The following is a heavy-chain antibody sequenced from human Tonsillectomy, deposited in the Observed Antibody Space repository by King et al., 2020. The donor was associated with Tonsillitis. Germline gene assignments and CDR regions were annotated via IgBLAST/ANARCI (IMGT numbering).Heavy chain of an antibody. D-gene: IGHD3-10*01. V-gene: IGHV4-39*01. CDR2: IYYIGST. J-gene: IGHJ6*03. Sequence: QLQESGPGLVKPSETLSLTCTVSGGSITSSSYFWGWIRQPPGKGLEWIGSIYYIGSTYYNPSLKIRVTISEDTSKSQFSLKLTSVTAADTAVYYCAKRGSGRYYYYVDVWGKGTTVTVSS. CDR3: AKRGSGRYYYYVDV. CDR1: GGSITSSSYF.